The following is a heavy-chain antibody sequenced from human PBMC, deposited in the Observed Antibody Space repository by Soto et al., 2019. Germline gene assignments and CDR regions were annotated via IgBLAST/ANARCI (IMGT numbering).Heavy chain of an antibody. J-gene: IGHJ4*02. CDR2: ISGSGGST. CDR1: GFTFTTYA. Sequence: EVQLLESGGDLVQPGGSLRLSCAASGFTFTTYAMTWVRQAPGKGLEWVSAISGSGGSTYYADSVKGRFTISRDNSKNTLYLQMNSQKAEDTAVYYCAKEKETTFSPLDYWGQGTLVTVSS. D-gene: IGHD1-1*01. CDR3: AKEKETTFSPLDY. V-gene: IGHV3-23*01.